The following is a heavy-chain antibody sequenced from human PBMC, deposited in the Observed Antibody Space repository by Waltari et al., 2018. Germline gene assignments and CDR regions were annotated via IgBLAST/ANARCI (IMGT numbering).Heavy chain of an antibody. CDR2: MNPNSGNT. V-gene: IGHV1-8*03. D-gene: IGHD3-10*01. J-gene: IGHJ4*02. Sequence: QVQLVQSGAEVKKPGASVKVSCKASGYTFTSYDIKWVRQAPGQGLEWVGWMNPNSGNTVYAQKFQGRFTITKNTSMSTAYMELTSLRSEDTAVYFCATYASGSYRWFDYWGQGTLVIVSS. CDR1: GYTFTSYD. CDR3: ATYASGSYRWFDY.